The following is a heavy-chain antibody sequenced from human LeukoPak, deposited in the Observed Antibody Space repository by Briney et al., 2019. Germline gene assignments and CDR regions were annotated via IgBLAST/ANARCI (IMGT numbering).Heavy chain of an antibody. V-gene: IGHV4-34*01. D-gene: IGHD3-10*01. J-gene: IGHJ5*02. CDR2: IKHSGST. CDR1: GGSFSGYY. CDR3: AREEDYGSGSYRDFRWFDP. Sequence: SETLSLTCAVYGGSFSGYYWSWIRQPPGKGLEWIGEIKHSGSTNYNPSLKSRVTISVDTSKNQFSLKLSSVTAADTAVYYCAREEDYGSGSYRDFRWFDPWGQGTLVTVSS.